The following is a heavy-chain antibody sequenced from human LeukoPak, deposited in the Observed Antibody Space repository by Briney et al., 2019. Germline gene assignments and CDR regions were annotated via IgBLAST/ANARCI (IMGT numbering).Heavy chain of an antibody. V-gene: IGHV3-48*04. D-gene: IGHD5-18*01. CDR1: GFTFSNYG. CDR3: ARGYSYGVHFDY. J-gene: IGHJ4*02. CDR2: ISSSGSTI. Sequence: PGRSLRLSCATSGFTFSNYGMHWVRQAPGKGLEWVSYISSSGSTIYYADSVKGRFTISRDNAKSSLYLQMNSLRAEDTAVYYCARGYSYGVHFDYWGQGTLVTVSS.